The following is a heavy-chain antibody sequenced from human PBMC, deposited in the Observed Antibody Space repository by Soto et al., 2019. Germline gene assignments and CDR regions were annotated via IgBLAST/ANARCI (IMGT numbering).Heavy chain of an antibody. CDR2: VTASGSST. CDR1: GFTFSSYA. J-gene: IGHJ4*02. V-gene: IGHV3-23*01. CDR3: AKDVKDVGSCSGGSCYSTA. Sequence: GGSLRLSCAASGFTFSSYAMSWVRQAPGKGLEWVSVVTASGSSTSYADSVKGRFTISRDNSKNTLNLQMNSLRAEDTAVYFCAKDVKDVGSCSGGSCYSTAWGQGTLVTVSS. D-gene: IGHD2-15*01.